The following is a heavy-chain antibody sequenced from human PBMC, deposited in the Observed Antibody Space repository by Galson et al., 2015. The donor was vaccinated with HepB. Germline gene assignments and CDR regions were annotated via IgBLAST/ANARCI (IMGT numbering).Heavy chain of an antibody. CDR2: IIPIFGTV. D-gene: IGHD6-13*01. Sequence: SVKVSCKASGGTFSSYAISWVRQAPGQGLEWMGGIIPIFGTVNYAQKFQGRVTITADESTSTAYMELSSLRSEDTAVYYCARVGPVAGIGADYFDYWGQGTLVTVSS. V-gene: IGHV1-69*13. CDR3: ARVGPVAGIGADYFDY. J-gene: IGHJ4*02. CDR1: GGTFSSYA.